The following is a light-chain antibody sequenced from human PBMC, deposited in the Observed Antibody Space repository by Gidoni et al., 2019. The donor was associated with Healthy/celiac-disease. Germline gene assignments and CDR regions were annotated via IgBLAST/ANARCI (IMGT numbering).Light chain of an antibody. J-gene: IGLJ2*01. CDR3: SSYTSSSTLYVV. CDR2: EVS. CDR1: SSYVGGYNY. Sequence: QAALTQPASVSGSPGQSITISCTGTSSYVGGYNYASWYQQHPGKAPNLMIYEVSNRPSGVSNRFSGSKSGNTASLTISGLQAEDEADYYCSSYTSSSTLYVVFGGGTKLTVL. V-gene: IGLV2-14*01.